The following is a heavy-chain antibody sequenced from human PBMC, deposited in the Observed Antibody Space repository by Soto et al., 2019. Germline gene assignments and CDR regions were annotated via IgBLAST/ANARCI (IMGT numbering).Heavy chain of an antibody. CDR1: GFTFSNAW. V-gene: IGHV3-15*01. CDR3: TTDLYSSYSTDV. CDR2: IKSKTDGGTT. Sequence: PGGSLRLSCAASGFTFSNAWMSWVRQAPGKGLEWVGRIKSKTDGGTTDYAAPVKGRFTISRDDSKNTLYLQMNSLKTEDTAVYYCTTDLYSSYSTDVWGKGPTVTVSS. J-gene: IGHJ6*03.